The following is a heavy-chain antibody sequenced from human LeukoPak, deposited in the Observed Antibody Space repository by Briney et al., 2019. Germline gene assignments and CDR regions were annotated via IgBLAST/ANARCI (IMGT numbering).Heavy chain of an antibody. CDR1: GGSISSYY. CDR2: IYTSGST. V-gene: IGHV4-4*09. CDR3: ARSHYYYMDV. J-gene: IGHJ6*03. Sequence: PSETLSLTRTVSGGSISSYYWSWIRQPPGKGLEWIGYIYTSGSTNYNPSLKSRATISVDTSKNQFSLKLSSVTAADTAVYYCARSHYYYMDVWGKGTTVTVSS.